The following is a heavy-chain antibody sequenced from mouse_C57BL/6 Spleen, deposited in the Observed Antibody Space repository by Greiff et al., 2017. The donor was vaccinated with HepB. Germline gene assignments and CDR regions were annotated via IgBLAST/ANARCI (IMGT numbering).Heavy chain of an antibody. CDR3: ARDSYGTWFAY. Sequence: VQLQQSGPGLVKPSQSLSLTCSVTGYSITSGYYWNWIRQFPGNKLEWMGYISYDGSNNYNPSLKNRISITRDTSKNQFFLKLNSVTTEDTATYYCARDSYGTWFAYWGQGTLVTVSA. J-gene: IGHJ3*01. CDR1: GYSITSGYY. D-gene: IGHD1-1*01. CDR2: ISYDGSN. V-gene: IGHV3-6*01.